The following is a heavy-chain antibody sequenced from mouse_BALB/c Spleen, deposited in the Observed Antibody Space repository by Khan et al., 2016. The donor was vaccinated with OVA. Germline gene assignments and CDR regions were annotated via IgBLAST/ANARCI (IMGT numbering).Heavy chain of an antibody. CDR3: ARSVVAYYAMDY. Sequence: EVELVESGGGVVKPGGSLKLSCSASGFTFSSFAMSWVRQTPEKRLEWVATISTGGHYTFYPASVKGRFTISRDNARNTLYLQMSSLRSEDTAMYYCARSVVAYYAMDYWGQGTSVTVSS. CDR2: ISTGGHYT. D-gene: IGHD1-1*02. V-gene: IGHV5-9-3*01. J-gene: IGHJ4*01. CDR1: GFTFSSFA.